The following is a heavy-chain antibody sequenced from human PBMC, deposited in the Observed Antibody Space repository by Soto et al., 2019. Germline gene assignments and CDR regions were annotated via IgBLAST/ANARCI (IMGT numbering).Heavy chain of an antibody. Sequence: PSHALPRTYAISGGSGCNNSGTWDWIRNSPSRGLEWLGRTYYRSKWDYDYAASVKGRININPDTSKNQFSLHLNSVTPEDTAVYYCVRLIGNSWLAFWVQGTLVTVSS. D-gene: IGHD3-22*01. J-gene: IGHJ4*02. CDR1: GGSGCNNSGT. CDR2: TYYRSKWDY. V-gene: IGHV6-1*01. CDR3: VRLIGNSWLAF.